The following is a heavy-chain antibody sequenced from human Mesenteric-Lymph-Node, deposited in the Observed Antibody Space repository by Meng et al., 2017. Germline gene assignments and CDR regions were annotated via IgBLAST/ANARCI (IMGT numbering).Heavy chain of an antibody. CDR2: INPSDGST. D-gene: IGHD2-8*01. CDR3: ARTCTNGVCYTGIDY. J-gene: IGHJ4*02. CDR1: GYTFTSYY. V-gene: IGHV1-46*01. Sequence: ASVKVSCKASGYTFTSYYLHWVRQAPGQGLEWMGIINPSDGSTSYAQKFQGRVTITRDTSASTAYMELSSLRSEDTAVYYCARTCTNGVCYTGIDYWGQGTLVTVSS.